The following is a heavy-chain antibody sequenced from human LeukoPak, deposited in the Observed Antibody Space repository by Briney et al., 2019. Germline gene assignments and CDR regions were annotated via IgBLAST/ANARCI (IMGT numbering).Heavy chain of an antibody. Sequence: GASVKVSCKASGYTFTGYYTHWVRQAPGQGLEWMGWINPNSGGTNYAQKFQGRVTMTRDTSISTAYMELSRLRSDDTAVYYCARTVVVVAANDYWGQGTLVTVSS. V-gene: IGHV1-2*02. CDR3: ARTVVVVAANDY. CDR1: GYTFTGYY. D-gene: IGHD2-15*01. J-gene: IGHJ4*02. CDR2: INPNSGGT.